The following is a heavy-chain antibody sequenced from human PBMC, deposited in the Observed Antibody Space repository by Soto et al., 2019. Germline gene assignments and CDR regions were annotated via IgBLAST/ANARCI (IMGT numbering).Heavy chain of an antibody. CDR1: GFTFNTYG. CDR3: ARGLLAAGPFDS. J-gene: IGHJ4*02. CDR2: ISYDAKSK. Sequence: LRLSCAASGFTFNTYGMHWVRQAPGKGLEWVAVISYDAKSKLYVDSVRGRFTISRDNSKNTLFLQMDSLRPEDTALYYCARGLLAAGPFDSWGQGTLVTVSS. D-gene: IGHD2-8*02. V-gene: IGHV3-30*03.